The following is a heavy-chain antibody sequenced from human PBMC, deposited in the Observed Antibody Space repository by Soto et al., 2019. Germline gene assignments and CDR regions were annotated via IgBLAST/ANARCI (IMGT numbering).Heavy chain of an antibody. CDR2: IYYSGST. Sequence: SETLSLTCTVSGGSISSGGYYWSWIRQHPGKGLEWIGYIYYSGSTYYNPSLKSRVTISVDTSKNQFSLKLSSVTAADTAVYYCARGQLLYAFDIWGQGTMVTVSS. CDR1: GGSISSGGYY. J-gene: IGHJ3*02. CDR3: ARGQLLYAFDI. D-gene: IGHD2-2*01. V-gene: IGHV4-31*03.